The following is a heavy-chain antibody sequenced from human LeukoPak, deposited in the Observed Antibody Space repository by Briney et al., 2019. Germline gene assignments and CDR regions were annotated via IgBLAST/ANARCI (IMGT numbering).Heavy chain of an antibody. V-gene: IGHV3-23*01. D-gene: IGHD3-22*01. CDR1: GFIFNNYG. CDR2: ISNDGGGT. CDR3: AKGNSGYFADL. J-gene: IGHJ5*02. Sequence: PGGSLRLSCSASGFIFNNYGLMWVRQAPGKGLEWVSAISNDGGGTTYADFVKGRFTISRDNSKNTLSLQMNSLRPEDTALYYCAKGNSGYFADLWSQGTVVTVSS.